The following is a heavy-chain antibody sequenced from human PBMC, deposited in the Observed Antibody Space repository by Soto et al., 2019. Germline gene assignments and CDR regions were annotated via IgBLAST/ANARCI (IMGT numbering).Heavy chain of an antibody. CDR3: ASPPLAAIVTY. CDR2: ISSSSSTI. J-gene: IGHJ4*02. V-gene: IGHV3-48*01. Sequence: EVQLVESGGGLVQPGGSLRLSCAASGFTFSSYSMNWVRQAPGKGLEWVSYISSSSSTIYYADSVKGRFTISRDNAKNSLYLQMNSLRAEDTAVYYWASPPLAAIVTYWGQGTLVTVSS. CDR1: GFTFSSYS. D-gene: IGHD2-15*01.